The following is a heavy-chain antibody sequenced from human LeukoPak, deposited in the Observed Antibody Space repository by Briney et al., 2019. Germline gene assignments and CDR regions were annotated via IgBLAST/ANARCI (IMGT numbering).Heavy chain of an antibody. J-gene: IGHJ4*02. CDR2: IYHSGST. D-gene: IGHD2/OR15-2a*01. V-gene: IGHV4-30-2*01. CDR3: ARAPFLRRMLGFDY. Sequence: PSQTLSLTCAVSGGSISSGGYSWRWIRQPPGKGLEWIGYIYHSGSTYYNPSLKSRVTISVDRSKNQFSLKLSSVTAADTAVYYCARAPFLRRMLGFDYWGQGTLVTVSS. CDR1: GGSISSGGYS.